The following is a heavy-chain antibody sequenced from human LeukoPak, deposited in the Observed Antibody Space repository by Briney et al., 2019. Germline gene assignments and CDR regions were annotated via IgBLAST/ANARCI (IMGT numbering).Heavy chain of an antibody. Sequence: SETLSLACTVSGGSISSSSHSWDWVRQPPGKGLEWIGSFYYSGSTYYNPSLKSRVTISIDTSKNQFSLKLSSVTAADTAVYYCARHYYDSSGRPFDYWGQGILVTVSS. D-gene: IGHD3-22*01. CDR2: FYYSGST. V-gene: IGHV4-39*01. CDR1: GGSISSSSHS. J-gene: IGHJ4*02. CDR3: ARHYYDSSGRPFDY.